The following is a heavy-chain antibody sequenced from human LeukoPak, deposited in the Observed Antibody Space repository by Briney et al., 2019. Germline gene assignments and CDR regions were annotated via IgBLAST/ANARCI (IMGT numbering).Heavy chain of an antibody. CDR3: ARGQEYYDFWSTSYAYYYGMDV. J-gene: IGHJ6*02. V-gene: IGHV1-8*01. CDR2: MNPNSGNT. D-gene: IGHD3-3*01. CDR1: GYTFTSYD. Sequence: ASVKVSCKASGYTFTSYDINWVRQATGQGLEWMEWMNPNSGNTGYAQKFQGRVTMTRNTSISTAYMELSSLRSEDTAVYYCARGQEYYDFWSTSYAYYYGMDVWGQGTTVTVSS.